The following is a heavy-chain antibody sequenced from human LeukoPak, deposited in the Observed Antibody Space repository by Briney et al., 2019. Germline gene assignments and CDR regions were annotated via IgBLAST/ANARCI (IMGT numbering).Heavy chain of an antibody. V-gene: IGHV3-7*01. CDR3: ARDYSGGDCYAFDI. Sequence: GGSLRLSCAASGFTFSSSWMSWVRQAPGKGLEWVANIKQDGSEKYYVDSVKGRFTISRDNAKNSLYLQMNSLRAEDTAVYYCARDYSGGDCYAFDIWGQGTMATVSS. D-gene: IGHD2-21*01. CDR1: GFTFSSSW. CDR2: IKQDGSEK. J-gene: IGHJ3*02.